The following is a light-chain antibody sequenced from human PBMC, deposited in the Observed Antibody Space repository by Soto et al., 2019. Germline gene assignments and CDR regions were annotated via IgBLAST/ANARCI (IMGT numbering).Light chain of an antibody. CDR1: QGIRDA. V-gene: IGKV1-17*01. J-gene: IGKJ1*01. Sequence: DIQMTQSPSSLSASVGDRVTITCRASQGIRDALGWYQQKPWKAPKRLIYAASSLQSGVPSRFSGSGSGTDFTLEIRRLQPKDYANYCCQQHNIYPQTFGQWTKVEL. CDR2: AAS. CDR3: QQHNIYPQT.